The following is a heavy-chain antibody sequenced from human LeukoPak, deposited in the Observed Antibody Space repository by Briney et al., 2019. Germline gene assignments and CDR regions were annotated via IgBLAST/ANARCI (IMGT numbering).Heavy chain of an antibody. CDR2: ISGSGGST. J-gene: IGHJ4*02. CDR1: GFTFSSYA. CDR3: AKEREYYYGSGSYLDY. Sequence: GGSLRLSCAASGFTFSSYAMSWVRQAPGKGLEWVSAISGSGGSTYYADSVKGRFTISRDNSKNTLYLQMNSLRAEDTAVYYCAKEREYYYGSGSYLDYWGQGTLVTVSS. V-gene: IGHV3-23*01. D-gene: IGHD3-10*01.